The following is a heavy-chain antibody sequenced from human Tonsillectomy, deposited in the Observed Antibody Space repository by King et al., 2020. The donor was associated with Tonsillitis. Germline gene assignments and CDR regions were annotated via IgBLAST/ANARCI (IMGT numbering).Heavy chain of an antibody. D-gene: IGHD3-9*01. V-gene: IGHV3-23*03. CDR3: AKIPPGYDIVTGYSEYWYFDL. CDR1: GFTFSSYA. Sequence: QLVQSGGGLVQPGGSLRLSCAASGFTFSSYAMSWVRQAPGKGLEWVSVIYSGGSSTYYAASVKGRFTIARDNSKNTLYLQMNSLGAEDTAVYYCAKIPPGYDIVTGYSEYWYFDLWGRGTLVTVSS. CDR2: IYSGGSST. J-gene: IGHJ2*01.